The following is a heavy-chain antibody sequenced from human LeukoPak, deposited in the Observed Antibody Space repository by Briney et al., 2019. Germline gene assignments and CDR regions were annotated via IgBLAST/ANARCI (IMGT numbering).Heavy chain of an antibody. J-gene: IGHJ6*02. D-gene: IGHD3-10*01. CDR3: ARGGPRETYGSGSYYNFAGMDV. CDR1: GYTFTGYY. V-gene: IGHV1-2*02. Sequence: GASVKVSCKASGYTFTGYYMHWVRQAPGQGLEWMGWINPNSGGTNYAQKFQGRVTMTRDTSISTAYMELSRLRSDDTAVYYCARGGPRETYGSGSYYNFAGMDVWGQGTTVTVSS. CDR2: INPNSGGT.